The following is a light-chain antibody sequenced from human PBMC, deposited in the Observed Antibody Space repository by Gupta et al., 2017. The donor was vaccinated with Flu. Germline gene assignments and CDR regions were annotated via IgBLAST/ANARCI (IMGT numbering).Light chain of an antibody. CDR3: QQYNTGPPYP. V-gene: IGKV3-15*01. CDR2: GAS. Sequence: ERATLSCRASQSVSSNLAWYQQKPGQAPRLLIYGASTRAAGIPARFSGSGSGTEFTLTISSLQSEDFAVYYCQQYNTGPPYPFGQGTRLEIK. J-gene: IGKJ2*01. CDR1: QSVSSN.